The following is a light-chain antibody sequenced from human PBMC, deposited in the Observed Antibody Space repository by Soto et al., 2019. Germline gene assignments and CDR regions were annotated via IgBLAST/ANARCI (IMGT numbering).Light chain of an antibody. J-gene: IGLJ1*01. CDR3: CSYADSSTYV. CDR1: SSNVGSYNL. CDR2: EDS. Sequence: QSVLTQPASVSGSPGQSITISCTGTSSNVGSYNLVSWYQQHPGKAPKLIIYEDSKRPSGVSNRFSGSKSGNTAPLTISGLQTEDEADYYCCSYADSSTYVFGTGTKVTVL. V-gene: IGLV2-23*01.